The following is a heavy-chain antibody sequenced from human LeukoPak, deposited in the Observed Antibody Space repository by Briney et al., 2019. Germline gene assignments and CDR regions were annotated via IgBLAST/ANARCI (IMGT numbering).Heavy chain of an antibody. D-gene: IGHD3-10*01. CDR1: GGSISSSSYY. V-gene: IGHV4-39*07. CDR3: ARTNRVAFDI. Sequence: SETLSLTCTVSGGSISSSSYYWGWLRPPPGKGLAWIGSIYYSGSTSYNPSLKSRVTISVDTSKNQFSLKLSSVTAADTAVYYCARTNRVAFDIWGQGTMVTVSS. CDR2: IYYSGST. J-gene: IGHJ3*02.